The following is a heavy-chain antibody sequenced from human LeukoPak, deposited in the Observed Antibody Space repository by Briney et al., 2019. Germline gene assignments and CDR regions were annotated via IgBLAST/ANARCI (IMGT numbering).Heavy chain of an antibody. Sequence: SETLSLTCTVSGGSISSYYWSWIRQPAGKGLEWIGRIYTSGSTNYNPSLKSRVTMSVDTSKNQFSLELSSVTAADTAVYYCARFSGSYLSPNNWFDPWGQGTLVTVSS. CDR1: GGSISSYY. V-gene: IGHV4-4*07. D-gene: IGHD1-26*01. CDR3: ARFSGSYLSPNNWFDP. J-gene: IGHJ5*02. CDR2: IYTSGST.